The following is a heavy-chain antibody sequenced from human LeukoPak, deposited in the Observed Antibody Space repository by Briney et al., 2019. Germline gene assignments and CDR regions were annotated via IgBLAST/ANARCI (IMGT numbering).Heavy chain of an antibody. CDR1: GFTFSSYE. CDR2: ISSSSSTI. Sequence: PGGSLRLSCAASGFTFSSYELYWVRQAPGKGLEWISYISSSSSTIKYADSVRGRFTIPRADARESLFLQMNSLRAEDTAIYYCGASRQYVGAFDIWGQGTLVTVSS. J-gene: IGHJ3*02. V-gene: IGHV3-48*03. CDR3: GASRQYVGAFDI. D-gene: IGHD3-16*01.